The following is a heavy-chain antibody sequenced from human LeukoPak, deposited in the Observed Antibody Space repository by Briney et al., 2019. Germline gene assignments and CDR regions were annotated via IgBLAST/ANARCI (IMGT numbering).Heavy chain of an antibody. CDR3: ARDLPSSEDFDAFDI. V-gene: IGHV4-61*08. CDR2: IYYSGST. D-gene: IGHD6-6*01. Sequence: SQTLSLTCTVSGGSISSGGYYWSWIRQPPGKGLEWIGYIYYSGSTNYNPSLKSRVTMSVDTSKNQFSLKLSSVTAADTAVYYCARDLPSSEDFDAFDIWGQGTVVTVSS. J-gene: IGHJ3*02. CDR1: GGSISSGGYY.